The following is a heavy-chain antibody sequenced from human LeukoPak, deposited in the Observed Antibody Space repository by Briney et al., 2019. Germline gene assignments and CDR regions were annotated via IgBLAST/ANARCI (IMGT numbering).Heavy chain of an antibody. J-gene: IGHJ4*02. CDR3: AKDLTIAVAGNGYFDY. D-gene: IGHD6-19*01. CDR1: GFTFDDYA. Sequence: GGSLRLSCAASGFTFDDYAMHWVRQAPGKGLEWVSGISWNSGSIGYADSVKGRFTISRDNAKNSLYLQMNSLRAEDTALYYCAKDLTIAVAGNGYFDYWGQGTLVTVSS. V-gene: IGHV3-9*01. CDR2: ISWNSGSI.